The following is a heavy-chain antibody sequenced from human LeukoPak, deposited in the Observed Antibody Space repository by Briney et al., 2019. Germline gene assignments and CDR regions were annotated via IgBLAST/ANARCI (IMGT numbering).Heavy chain of an antibody. D-gene: IGHD4-17*01. V-gene: IGHV3-23*01. CDR3: GRDPNGDYIGAFDM. CDR1: GFIFSNYA. CDR2: IRGSGGGT. Sequence: PGGSLRLSCAASGFIFSNYALMWLRQSPGKGLELVSAIRGSGGGTFYADSVKGRFNISRDNSKNTLYLQMNGLRAEDTAVYYCGRDPNGDYIGAFDMWGRGTLVTVSS. J-gene: IGHJ3*02.